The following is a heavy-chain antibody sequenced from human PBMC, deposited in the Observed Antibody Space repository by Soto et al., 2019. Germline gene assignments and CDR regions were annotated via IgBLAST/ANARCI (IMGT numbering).Heavy chain of an antibody. V-gene: IGHV3-23*01. D-gene: IGHD3-16*01. CDR2: ISGTGGRT. CDR3: ANRDPVEMAPIGAFNS. J-gene: IGHJ4*02. Sequence: EVQLLESGGGLVQPGGSLRLSCAASGFTFSSFAMSWVRQAPGKGLEWVSSISGTGGRTYYADSVKGRFTVSRDNSKNTVYLQINSLRDEDTAVYYCANRDPVEMAPIGAFNSWGQGTLVTVSS. CDR1: GFTFSSFA.